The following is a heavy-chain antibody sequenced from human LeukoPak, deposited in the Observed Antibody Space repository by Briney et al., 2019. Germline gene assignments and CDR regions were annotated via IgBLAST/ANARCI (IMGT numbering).Heavy chain of an antibody. J-gene: IGHJ4*02. Sequence: PGGSLRLSCVASGFTFSTYNMNWVRQAPGKGLEWVQSISSSSSYIYYAVSVKGRFTISRDHAKNSLYLQMNSLRAEDTAVYYFLIMLKTAYEILTGFYFDYWGQGTLVTVSS. V-gene: IGHV3-21*01. D-gene: IGHD3-9*01. CDR3: LIMLKTAYEILTGFYFDY. CDR2: ISSSSSYI. CDR1: GFTFSTYN.